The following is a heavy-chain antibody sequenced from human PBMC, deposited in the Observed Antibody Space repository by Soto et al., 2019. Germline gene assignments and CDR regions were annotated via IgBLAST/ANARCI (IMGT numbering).Heavy chain of an antibody. V-gene: IGHV1-2*04. D-gene: IGHD6-19*01. Sequence: GASVKVSCKASGYTLTGYYMHWVRQAPGQGLEWMGWINPNSGGTNYAQKFQGWVTMTRDTSISSAYMELSRLRSDDTAVYYCARDIAVAGGRAWFDPWGQGTLVNVSS. CDR2: INPNSGGT. J-gene: IGHJ5*02. CDR1: GYTLTGYY. CDR3: ARDIAVAGGRAWFDP.